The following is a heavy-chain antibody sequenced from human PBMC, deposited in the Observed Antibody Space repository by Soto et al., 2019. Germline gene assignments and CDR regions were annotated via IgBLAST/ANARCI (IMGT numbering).Heavy chain of an antibody. CDR2: IIPICGTA. Sequence: QVQLVQSGAEVKKPGSSVKVSCKASGGTFSSYAISWVRQAPGQGLEWMGGIIPICGTANYAQKFQGRVTITADESTSTAYMELSRLRSEDTAVYYCARAVGLVRGVKPYFDYWGQGTLVTVSS. J-gene: IGHJ4*02. D-gene: IGHD3-10*01. V-gene: IGHV1-69*01. CDR1: GGTFSSYA. CDR3: ARAVGLVRGVKPYFDY.